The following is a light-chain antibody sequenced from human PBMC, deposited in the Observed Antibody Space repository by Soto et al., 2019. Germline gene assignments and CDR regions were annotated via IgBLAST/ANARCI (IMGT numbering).Light chain of an antibody. CDR1: QSVSTY. J-gene: IGKJ4*01. CDR3: QHRSNWPLT. V-gene: IGKV3-11*01. Sequence: EIVLTQSPATLSLSPGERATLSCRASQSVSTYLVWYQQKPGQAPRLLIYDASNRATGIPDRFSGSGSGTEFTLTISSLEPEDFAVYYCQHRSNWPLTFGGGTKVEIK. CDR2: DAS.